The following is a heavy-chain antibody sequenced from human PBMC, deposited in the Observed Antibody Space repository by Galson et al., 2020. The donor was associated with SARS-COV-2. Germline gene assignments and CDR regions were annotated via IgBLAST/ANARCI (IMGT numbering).Heavy chain of an antibody. CDR1: GFTFSRYA. CDR3: AKDRGNDYGDQLDF. D-gene: IGHD4-17*01. V-gene: IGHV3-23*01. CDR2: ISGGGGST. Sequence: GGSLGLSCAASGFTFSRYAMAWVRQAPGKGLEWVSGISGGGGSTYYADSVKGRFTISRDISQNTVYLQMSSLRAEDTAVYYCAKDRGNDYGDQLDFWGQGTQVTVSS. J-gene: IGHJ4*02.